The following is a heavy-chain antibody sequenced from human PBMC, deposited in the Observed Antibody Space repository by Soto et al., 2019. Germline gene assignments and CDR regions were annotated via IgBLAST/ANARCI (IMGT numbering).Heavy chain of an antibody. V-gene: IGHV4-61*08. CDR1: GASISSSGYY. Sequence: PSETLSLTCTVSGASISSSGYYWGWIRQPPGKGLEWIGYFYYSGSTNYNPSLKSRVTISVDTSKNQFSLKLSSVTAADTAVYYCARGGWKLFDYWGQGTLVTVSS. CDR3: ARGGWKLFDY. D-gene: IGHD6-19*01. CDR2: FYYSGST. J-gene: IGHJ4*02.